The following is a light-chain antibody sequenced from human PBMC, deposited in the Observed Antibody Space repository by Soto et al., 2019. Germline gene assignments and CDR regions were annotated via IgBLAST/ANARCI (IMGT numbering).Light chain of an antibody. CDR1: QSIGNY. CDR2: ATS. CDR3: QQRSSWPFT. J-gene: IGKJ3*01. V-gene: IGKV3-11*01. Sequence: EVVFTQSPATLSFSPGEGATLSCRASQSIGNYLAWYQQKPGQAPRLLIYATSNRATGIPARFSGSGSGTDFTLTISSLEPEDFAVYYCQQRSSWPFTLGPGTKVDIK.